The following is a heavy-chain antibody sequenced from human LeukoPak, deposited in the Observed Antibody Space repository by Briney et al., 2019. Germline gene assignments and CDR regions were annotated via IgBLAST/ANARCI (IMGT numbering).Heavy chain of an antibody. Sequence: SETLSLTCSVSGDSISSSSYYWGWIRQPPGKGLEWIGTIFYSGTTYYNPSLKSRVTMSVDTSNNQFSLKLSSVTAADTAVYYCARGIPHYYGVVRGRKNWFDPWGQGTLVTVSS. CDR1: GDSISSSSYY. J-gene: IGHJ5*02. D-gene: IGHD3-3*01. CDR3: ARGIPHYYGVVRGRKNWFDP. CDR2: IFYSGTT. V-gene: IGHV4-39*01.